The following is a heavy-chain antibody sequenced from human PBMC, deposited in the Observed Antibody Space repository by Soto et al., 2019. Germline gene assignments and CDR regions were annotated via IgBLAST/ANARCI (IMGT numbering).Heavy chain of an antibody. J-gene: IGHJ4*02. V-gene: IGHV3-30*18. Sequence: GGSLRLSCAASGFTFSNYGMHWVRQAPGKGLEWVTFISYDGDNKYFGDSVKGRFSISRDNHRNTLHLEMNNLRVDDTAVYYCVKEDDTTGFYPFDSWGQGTLVTVSS. D-gene: IGHD3-9*01. CDR1: GFTFSNYG. CDR3: VKEDDTTGFYPFDS. CDR2: ISYDGDNK.